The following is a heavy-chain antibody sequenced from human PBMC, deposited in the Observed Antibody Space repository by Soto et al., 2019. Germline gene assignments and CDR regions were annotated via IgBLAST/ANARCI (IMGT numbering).Heavy chain of an antibody. Sequence: EVQLLESGGGLLQPGGSLRLSCAASGFMLNNYAMNWVRQAPGKGLEWVSSISGSGSTINYADSVRGRFTISRDTSKSTLYRQMDALGAEDTAEYYWAESPGNNGYDSFDYWGQGTLVTVSS. V-gene: IGHV3-23*01. CDR2: ISGSGSTI. CDR1: GFMLNNYA. J-gene: IGHJ4*02. CDR3: AESPGNNGYDSFDY. D-gene: IGHD3-16*01.